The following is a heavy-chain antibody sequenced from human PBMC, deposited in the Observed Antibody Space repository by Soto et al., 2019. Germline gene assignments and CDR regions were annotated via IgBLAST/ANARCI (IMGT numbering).Heavy chain of an antibody. CDR3: ARDRGYDAHDYYYNAMDV. CDR2: IRGFSPYT. D-gene: IGHD2-15*01. V-gene: IGHV3-21*01. Sequence: GGSLRLSCVASGFTFRTYTMNWVRKAPGKGLEWVSGIRGFSPYTFYAESVKGRFTISRDNAKNSLYRPMNSLGVEDTAVYYCARDRGYDAHDYYYNAMDVWGQGTTVTVSS. CDR1: GFTFRTYT. J-gene: IGHJ6*02.